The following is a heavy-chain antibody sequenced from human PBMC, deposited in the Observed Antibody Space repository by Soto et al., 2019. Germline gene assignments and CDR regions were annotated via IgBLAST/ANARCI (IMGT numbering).Heavy chain of an antibody. CDR2: IYWDDDK. D-gene: IGHD2-21*01. CDR3: AHLYWGASGTRYYFDY. CDR1: GFSFTTDGMG. Sequence: QITLKESGPTLVKPTQTLTLTCTFSGFSFTTDGMGVGWIRQPPGKALEWLALIYWDDDKRYSPSLKSRLTITKDASRNQVVLTLTNMDPADTATYYCAHLYWGASGTRYYFDYWGQGTLVTVSS. V-gene: IGHV2-5*02. J-gene: IGHJ4*02.